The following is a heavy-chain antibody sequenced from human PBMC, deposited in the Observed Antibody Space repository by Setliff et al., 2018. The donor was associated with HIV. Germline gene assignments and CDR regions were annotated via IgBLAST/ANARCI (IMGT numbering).Heavy chain of an antibody. J-gene: IGHJ4*02. Sequence: ASVKVSCKASGFTFTTYAVHWVRQAPGQRPEWMGWINAANGKTRYPQRFEARVTITMDTGANTAYMELNSLRSEDSAVYYCARGVIRGVISQGGLDYWGPGTLVTVSS. CDR2: INAANGKT. CDR1: GFTFTTYA. CDR3: ARGVIRGVISQGGLDY. D-gene: IGHD3-10*01. V-gene: IGHV1-3*01.